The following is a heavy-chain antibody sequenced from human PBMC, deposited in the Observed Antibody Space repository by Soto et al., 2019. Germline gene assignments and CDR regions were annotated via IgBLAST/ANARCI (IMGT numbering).Heavy chain of an antibody. Sequence: GGSLRLSCAASGFTFSSYAMHWVRQAPGKGLEWVAVISYDGSNKYYADSVKGRFTISRDNSKNTLYLQMNSLRAEDTAVYYCARAPSSSWFFFDYWXQGTLVTSPQ. CDR3: ARAPSSSWFFFDY. CDR2: ISYDGSNK. CDR1: GFTFSSYA. V-gene: IGHV3-30-3*01. J-gene: IGHJ4*02. D-gene: IGHD6-13*01.